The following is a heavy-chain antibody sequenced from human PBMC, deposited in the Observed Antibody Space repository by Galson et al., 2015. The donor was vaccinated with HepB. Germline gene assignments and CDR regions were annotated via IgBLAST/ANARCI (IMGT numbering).Heavy chain of an antibody. J-gene: IGHJ3*02. Sequence: SLRLSCAASGFTFSSYAMHWVRQAPGKGLEWVAVISYDGSDKYYADSVRGRFTISRDNSKNTLYLQMNSLRAEDTAVYYCARVGDSSGWYEGAFDIWGQGTMVTVSS. CDR3: ARVGDSSGWYEGAFDI. CDR2: ISYDGSDK. CDR1: GFTFSSYA. V-gene: IGHV3-30*04. D-gene: IGHD6-19*01.